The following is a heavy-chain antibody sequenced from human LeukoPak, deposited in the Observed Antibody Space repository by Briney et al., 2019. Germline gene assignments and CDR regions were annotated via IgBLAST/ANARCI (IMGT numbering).Heavy chain of an antibody. D-gene: IGHD3-3*01. CDR1: GYTFTSYG. CDR3: ARDYDFWSGYSDRFDP. J-gene: IGHJ5*02. V-gene: IGHV1-18*01. CDR2: ISAYNGNT. Sequence: RASVKVSCKASGYTFTSYGISWVRQAPGQGLEWMGWISAYNGNTNYAQKLQGRVTMTTDTSTSTAYMELRSLRSDDTAVYYCARDYDFWSGYSDRFDPWGQGTLVTVSS.